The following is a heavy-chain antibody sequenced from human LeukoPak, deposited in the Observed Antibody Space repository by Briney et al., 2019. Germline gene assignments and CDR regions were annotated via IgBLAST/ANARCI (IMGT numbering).Heavy chain of an antibody. D-gene: IGHD1-20*01. J-gene: IGHJ4*02. V-gene: IGHV3-64*01. CDR3: ARDFGLTGKVDY. Sequence: GGSLRLSCAASGFTFSIYSMNWVRQAPGKGLESVSAISSNGGSTYYANSVKGRFTISRDNSKNTLYLQMGSLRAEDLAVYYCARDFGLTGKVDYWGQGTLVTVSS. CDR1: GFTFSIYS. CDR2: ISSNGGST.